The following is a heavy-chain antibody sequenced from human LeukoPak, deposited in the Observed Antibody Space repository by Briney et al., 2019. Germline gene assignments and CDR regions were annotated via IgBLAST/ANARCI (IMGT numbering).Heavy chain of an antibody. V-gene: IGHV3-48*01. Sequence: GGSLRLSCAASGFTFSNYSMNWVRQAPGKGLEWVSYISSSSSTIYYADSVKGRFTISRDNAKNSLYLQMNSLRAEDTAVYYCASEVVPAAPGNFDYWGQGTLVTVSS. CDR1: GFTFSNYS. J-gene: IGHJ4*02. D-gene: IGHD2-2*01. CDR3: ASEVVPAAPGNFDY. CDR2: ISSSSSTI.